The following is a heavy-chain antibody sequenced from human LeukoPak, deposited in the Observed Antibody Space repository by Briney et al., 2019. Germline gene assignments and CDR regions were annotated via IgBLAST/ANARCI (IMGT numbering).Heavy chain of an antibody. CDR2: INHSGST. CDR1: GGSFSGYY. CDR3: ARRATLAYYYDSSGYWAAFDI. Sequence: SETLSLTCAVYGGSFSGYYWSWIRQPPGKGLEWIGEINHSGSTNYNPSLKSRVTISVDTSKNQFSLKLSSVTAADTAVYYCARRATLAYYYDSSGYWAAFDIWGQGAMVTVSS. J-gene: IGHJ3*02. D-gene: IGHD3-22*01. V-gene: IGHV4-34*01.